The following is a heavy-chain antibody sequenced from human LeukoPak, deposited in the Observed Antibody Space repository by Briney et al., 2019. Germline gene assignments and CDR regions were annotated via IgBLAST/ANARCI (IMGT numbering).Heavy chain of an antibody. CDR3: ARDRGSIVGAHHYYYYMDV. CDR2: ISAYNGNT. D-gene: IGHD1-26*01. V-gene: IGHV1-18*01. Sequence: ASVKVSCKASGYTFTSYGISWVQQAPGQGLEWMGWISAYNGNTNYAQKLQGRVTMTTDTSTSTAYMELRSLRSDDTAVYYCARDRGSIVGAHHYYYYMDVWGKGTTVTVSS. J-gene: IGHJ6*03. CDR1: GYTFTSYG.